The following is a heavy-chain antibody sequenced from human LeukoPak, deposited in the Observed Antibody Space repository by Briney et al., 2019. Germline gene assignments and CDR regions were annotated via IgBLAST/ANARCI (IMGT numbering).Heavy chain of an antibody. J-gene: IGHJ4*02. CDR1: GFTFSSYA. D-gene: IGHD5-24*01. V-gene: IGHV3-23*01. CDR2: ISGSGGST. CDR3: AKPIVTQEMATGFDY. Sequence: TGGSLRLSCAASGFTFSSYAMSWVRQAPGKGQEWVSAISGSGGSTYYADSVKGRFTISRDNSKNTLYLQMNSLRAEDTAVYYCAKPIVTQEMATGFDYWGQGTLVTVSS.